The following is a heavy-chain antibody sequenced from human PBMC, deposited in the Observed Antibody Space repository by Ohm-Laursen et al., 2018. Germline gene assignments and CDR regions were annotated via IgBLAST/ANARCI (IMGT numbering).Heavy chain of an antibody. CDR2: ISGNDGST. J-gene: IGHJ4*02. V-gene: IGHV3-23*01. Sequence: SLRLSCSASGFTFSSYAMTWVRQAPGKGLEWVSAISGNDGSTYYADSVKGRFTISRDNSKNTLLLQMSWLRAEDTAVYYCAKEGEGIFDSSYFFDYWGQGALVTVSS. CDR1: GFTFSSYA. CDR3: AKEGEGIFDSSYFFDY. D-gene: IGHD3-22*01.